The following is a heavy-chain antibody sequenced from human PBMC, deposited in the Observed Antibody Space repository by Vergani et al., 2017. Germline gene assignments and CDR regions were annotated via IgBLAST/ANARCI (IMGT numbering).Heavy chain of an antibody. V-gene: IGHV3-30*18. CDR1: GFSFSSYG. Sequence: VQLLESGGGLVQPGGSLRLSCAASGFSFSSYGMHWVRQAPGKGLEWVAVISYDGSNKYYADSVKGRFTISRDNSKNTLYLQMNSLRAEDTAVYYCAKDGSGWYKYYFDYWGQGTLVTVSS. J-gene: IGHJ4*02. D-gene: IGHD6-19*01. CDR2: ISYDGSNK. CDR3: AKDGSGWYKYYFDY.